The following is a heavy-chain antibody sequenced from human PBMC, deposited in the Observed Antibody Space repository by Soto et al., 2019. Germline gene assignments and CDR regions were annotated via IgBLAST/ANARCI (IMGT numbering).Heavy chain of an antibody. J-gene: IGHJ4*02. D-gene: IGHD3-22*01. CDR3: ASPLRYYDSSGTPLGYFDY. Sequence: SVKVSCKASGGTFSSYSISWVRQAPGQGLEWMGGIIPIFGTANYAQKFQGRVTITADESTSTAYMELSSLRSEDTAVYYCASPLRYYDSSGTPLGYFDYWGQGTLVTVSS. CDR1: GGTFSSYS. V-gene: IGHV1-69*13. CDR2: IIPIFGTA.